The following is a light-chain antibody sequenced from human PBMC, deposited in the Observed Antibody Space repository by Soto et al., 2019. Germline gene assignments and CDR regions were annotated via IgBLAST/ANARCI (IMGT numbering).Light chain of an antibody. CDR1: QGISSY. J-gene: IGKJ1*01. CDR2: AAS. CDR3: QQYYSSRGT. Sequence: DRVTITCRASQGISSYLAWYQQKPGKAPKLLIYAASTLQSGVPSRFSGSGSGTDFTLTISCLQSEDFATYYCQQYYSSRGTFGQGTKVDIK. V-gene: IGKV1-8*01.